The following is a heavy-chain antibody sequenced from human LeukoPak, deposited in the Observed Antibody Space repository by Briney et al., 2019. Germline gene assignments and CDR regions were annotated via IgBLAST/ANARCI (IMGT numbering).Heavy chain of an antibody. CDR1: GYTFTHYF. CDR2: INPSSGST. J-gene: IGHJ4*02. Sequence: ASVKVSCKTSGYTFTHYFIHWVRQAPGQGLEWMSWINPSSGSTNYAQKFQGRVTVTRDTSVTTAYMELSRLRSDDTAVYYCARIVPYNYGYIDYWGQGTLVTVSS. V-gene: IGHV1-2*02. D-gene: IGHD5-24*01. CDR3: ARIVPYNYGYIDY.